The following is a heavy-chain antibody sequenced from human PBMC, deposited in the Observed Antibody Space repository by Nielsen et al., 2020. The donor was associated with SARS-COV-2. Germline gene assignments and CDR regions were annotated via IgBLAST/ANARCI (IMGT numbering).Heavy chain of an antibody. Sequence: SETLSLTCAVSGASVSSRDWWTWVRPSPGKGLEWIGEVSHSGNSKYNPSLKSRVTLSMDKSKNQFSLRLTSVSAADTAVYFCARGDLVVVPSPLLGLVPTFYYVFLYVWGKGTTVIVSS. J-gene: IGHJ6*04. V-gene: IGHV4-4*02. D-gene: IGHD2-2*02. CDR1: GASVSSRDW. CDR2: VSHSGNS. CDR3: ARGDLVVVPSPLLGLVPTFYYVFLYV.